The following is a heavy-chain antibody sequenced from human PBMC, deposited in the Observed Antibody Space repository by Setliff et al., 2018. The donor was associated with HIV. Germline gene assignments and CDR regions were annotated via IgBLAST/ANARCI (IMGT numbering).Heavy chain of an antibody. CDR1: GFTFSGST. J-gene: IGHJ5*02. Sequence: GGSLRLSCAASGFTFSGSTIHWVRQASGKGLEGVGRIGSKANSYATAYAASVKGRFTTSREDSKNTAYLQMNSLKTEDTAVYYCKADSSGYPWGQGTLVTVSS. CDR3: KADSSGYP. CDR2: IGSKANSYAT. D-gene: IGHD3-22*01. V-gene: IGHV3-73*01.